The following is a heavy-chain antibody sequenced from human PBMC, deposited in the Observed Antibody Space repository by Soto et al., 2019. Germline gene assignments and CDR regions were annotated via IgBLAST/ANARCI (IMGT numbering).Heavy chain of an antibody. CDR3: ARAPSTLEYFQH. Sequence: SETLSLTCTVSGGSISRGGYYWSWIRQHPGKGLEWIGYIYYSGSTYYNPSLKSRVTISVDTSKNQFSLKLSSVTAADTAVYYCARAPSTLEYFQHWGQGTLVTVSS. J-gene: IGHJ1*01. CDR2: IYYSGST. CDR1: GGSISRGGYY. V-gene: IGHV4-31*03.